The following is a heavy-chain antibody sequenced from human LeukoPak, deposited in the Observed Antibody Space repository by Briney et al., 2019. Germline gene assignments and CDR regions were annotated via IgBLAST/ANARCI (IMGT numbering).Heavy chain of an antibody. D-gene: IGHD2-2*01. CDR2: INHSGDRT. J-gene: IGHJ5*01. CDR1: GYTFTSYW. CDR3: ARDSSRDSAGSFDR. V-gene: IGHV1-46*01. Sequence: WDSLTLSCAASGYTFTSYWMHWVRQAPGQGLEWMGEINHSGDRTIYDQKFQCRVTLTRDTSTSTVYLEVSSLRIEETTVYYDARDSSRDSAGSFDRWGQGTLVTVSA.